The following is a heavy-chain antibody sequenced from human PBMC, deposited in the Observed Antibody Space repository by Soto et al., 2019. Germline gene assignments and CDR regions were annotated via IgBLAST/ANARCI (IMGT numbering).Heavy chain of an antibody. D-gene: IGHD1-1*01. Sequence: SDTLSLTCNVSGASLVGYYWSWIRQPPGKGLEWIGRIYATGSTDYNPSLKSRLTMSVDMSKKQFSLTLRSVTAADTAMYYCVRDGTKNLRDWFDPWGQGILVTVSS. V-gene: IGHV4-4*07. CDR3: VRDGTKNLRDWFDP. J-gene: IGHJ5*02. CDR1: GASLVGYY. CDR2: IYATGST.